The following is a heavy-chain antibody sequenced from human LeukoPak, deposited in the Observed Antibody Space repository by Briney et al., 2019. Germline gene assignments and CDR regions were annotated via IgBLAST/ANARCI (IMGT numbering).Heavy chain of an antibody. CDR1: GFTFSSYG. J-gene: IGHJ4*02. CDR3: ARDKSPNSSGWYF. V-gene: IGHV3-30*03. Sequence: GRSLRLSCAASGFTFSSYGMHWVRQAPGKGLEWVAVISYDGSNKYYADSVKGRFTISRDNSKNTLYLQMNSLRAEDTAVYYCARDKSPNSSGWYFWGQGTLVTVSS. D-gene: IGHD6-19*01. CDR2: ISYDGSNK.